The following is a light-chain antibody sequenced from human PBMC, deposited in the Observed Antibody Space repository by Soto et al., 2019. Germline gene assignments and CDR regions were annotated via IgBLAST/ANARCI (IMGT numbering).Light chain of an antibody. J-gene: IGKJ1*01. CDR3: QQYNNWPRT. CDR2: DAS. Sequence: EIVMTQSPATLSVSPGDRATLSCRASQSVSSSLAWYQQKPGQSPRLLINDASTRATGIPARFSGSGSGTEFTLTISSLQSEDFAVYYCQQYNNWPRTFGQGTKVEIK. CDR1: QSVSSS. V-gene: IGKV3-15*01.